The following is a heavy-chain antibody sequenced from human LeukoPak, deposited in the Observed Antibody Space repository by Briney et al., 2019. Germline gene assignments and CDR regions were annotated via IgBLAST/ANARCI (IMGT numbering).Heavy chain of an antibody. CDR3: AKSLYGGCDY. J-gene: IGHJ4*02. V-gene: IGHV3-53*01. D-gene: IGHD3-16*02. Sequence: GGSLRLSCAASGFTVSSNYMSWVRQAPGKGLEWVSVIYSGGSTYYADSVKGRFTIFRDNSKNTVYLQMNSLRVEDTAVYYCAKSLYGGCDYWGQGTVVTVSS. CDR1: GFTVSSNY. CDR2: IYSGGST.